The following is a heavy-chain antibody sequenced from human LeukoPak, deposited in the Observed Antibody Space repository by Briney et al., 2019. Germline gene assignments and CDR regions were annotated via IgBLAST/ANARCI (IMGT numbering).Heavy chain of an antibody. CDR3: AKDPGIAELPYFDY. V-gene: IGHV3-30*02. CDR1: GFTFSSYG. J-gene: IGHJ4*02. Sequence: PGGSLRLSCAASGFTFSSYGMHWVRQAPGKGLEWVAFIRYDGSNKYYADSVKGRFTISRDNSKNTLYLQMNSLRAEDTAVYYCAKDPGIAELPYFDYWGQGTLVTVSS. D-gene: IGHD6-13*01. CDR2: IRYDGSNK.